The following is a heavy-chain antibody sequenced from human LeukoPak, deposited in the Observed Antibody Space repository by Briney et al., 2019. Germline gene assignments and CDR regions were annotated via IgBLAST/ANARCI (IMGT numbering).Heavy chain of an antibody. CDR3: AKYGDSSGYPGAFDI. CDR1: EFTFSSYG. Sequence: GGSLRLSCAASEFTFSSYGMHWVRQAPGKGLEWVAFIRYDGSNKYYADSVKGRFTISRDNSKNTLYLQMNSLRAEDTAVYYCAKYGDSSGYPGAFDIWGQGTMVTVSS. D-gene: IGHD3-22*01. J-gene: IGHJ3*02. CDR2: IRYDGSNK. V-gene: IGHV3-30*02.